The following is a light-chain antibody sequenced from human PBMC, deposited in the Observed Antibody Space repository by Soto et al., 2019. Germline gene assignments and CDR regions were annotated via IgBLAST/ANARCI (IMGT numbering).Light chain of an antibody. Sequence: DLQMTQSPSSLSASLGDRVTITCRASQSISSYLNWYQQKPGKAPKLLIYAASSLQSGVTSRFSGSGSGTDFTLTISSLQPEDFATYYCQQSYSTPPFGQGTKLDIK. J-gene: IGKJ2*01. V-gene: IGKV1-39*01. CDR2: AAS. CDR1: QSISSY. CDR3: QQSYSTPP.